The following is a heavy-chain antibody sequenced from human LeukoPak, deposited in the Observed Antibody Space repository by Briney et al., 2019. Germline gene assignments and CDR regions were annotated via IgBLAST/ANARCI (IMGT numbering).Heavy chain of an antibody. V-gene: IGHV3-21*01. CDR2: ISSSSSYI. D-gene: IGHD6-19*01. J-gene: IGHJ4*02. CDR3: AKEESNGWYFFDY. CDR1: GYTCSSYN. Sequence: PGGSQTLSCTASGYTCSSYNINWLRQAPGKGLEWVSSISSSSSYIYYADSVKGRFTISRDNAKHSLYLQMNSLRAEDTAVYYCAKEESNGWYFFDYWGQGTLVTVSS.